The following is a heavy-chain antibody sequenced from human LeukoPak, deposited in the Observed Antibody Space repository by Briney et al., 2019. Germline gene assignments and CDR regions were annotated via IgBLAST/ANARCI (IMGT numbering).Heavy chain of an antibody. D-gene: IGHD2/OR15-2a*01. CDR1: EFTVSSSY. CDR3: TNFKPPAPDALDV. CDR2: IYSGGTT. J-gene: IGHJ3*01. V-gene: IGHV3-66*01. Sequence: GGSLRLSCVASEFTVSSSYMTWVRQAPGKGLEWVSVIYSGGTTYYADSVKGRFTISRDNSKNTLYLQMNSLRAEDTAVYYCTNFKPPAPDALDVWGQGTLITVSS.